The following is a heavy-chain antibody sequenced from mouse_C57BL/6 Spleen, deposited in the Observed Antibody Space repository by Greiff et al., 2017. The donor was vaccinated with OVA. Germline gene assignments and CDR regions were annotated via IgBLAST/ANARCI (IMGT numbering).Heavy chain of an antibody. CDR1: GFTFSDYY. CDR3: ERLGGNSLYWYYDV. CDR2: ISSGGGST. Sequence: EVHLVESGGGLVQPGGSLKLSCAASGFTFSDYYMYWVRQTPEKRLEWVAYISSGGGSTYYPDNVKGRFTMSRDNAKNTLYLQMCRLKSEDTAMYYCERLGGNSLYWYYDVWGTGTTVTVSS. V-gene: IGHV5-12*01. J-gene: IGHJ1*03. D-gene: IGHD2-1*01.